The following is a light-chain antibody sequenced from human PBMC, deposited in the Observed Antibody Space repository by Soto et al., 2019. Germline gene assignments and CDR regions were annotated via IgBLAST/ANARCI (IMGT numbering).Light chain of an antibody. CDR2: WAS. CDR1: QTVLYSPNNKNY. V-gene: IGKV4-1*01. J-gene: IGKJ1*01. Sequence: DIVMTQSPDSLAVSLGERATINCKSSQTVLYSPNNKNYLTWYQQKAGQPPKLIIDWASTRASGVPDRFSGSGSGTDFTLTISSLQAEDVAVYYCQHYYNSWTFGQGTKVDIK. CDR3: QHYYNSWT.